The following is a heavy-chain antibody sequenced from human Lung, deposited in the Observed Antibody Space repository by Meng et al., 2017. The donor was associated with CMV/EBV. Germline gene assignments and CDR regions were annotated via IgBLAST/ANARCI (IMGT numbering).Heavy chain of an antibody. J-gene: IGHJ4*02. V-gene: IGHV4-34*01. D-gene: IGHD1-7*01. CDR3: ARGAWNYGGVFDY. CDR1: GGSFSGYY. CDR2: INHSGST. Sequence: SXTLSLXCAVYGGSFSGYYWSWIRQPPGKGLEWIGEINHSGSTNYNPSLKSRVTISVETSKNQFSLKLGSVSAAETAVYYCARGAWNYGGVFDYWGQGTLVTVSS.